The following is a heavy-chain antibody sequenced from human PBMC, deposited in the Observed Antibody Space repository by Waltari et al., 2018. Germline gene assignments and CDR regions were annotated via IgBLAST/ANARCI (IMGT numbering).Heavy chain of an antibody. CDR3: ARIHDKTDGGWFDP. V-gene: IGHV4-61*02. CDR1: GVSISSGPFS. Sequence: QVQLQESGPGLVKPSETLSLTCSVSGVSISSGPFSWGWVRQPAGKGLEWIGRIFSNGGVTFYNPAFSSRVTIFFEMDKNEVAVRLTAVTAADTAVYYCARIHDKTDGGWFDPWGQGTLVTVSS. CDR2: IFSNGGVT. J-gene: IGHJ5*02. D-gene: IGHD3-16*01.